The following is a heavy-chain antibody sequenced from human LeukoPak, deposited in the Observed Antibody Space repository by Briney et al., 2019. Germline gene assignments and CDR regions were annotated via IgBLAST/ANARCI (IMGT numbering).Heavy chain of an antibody. V-gene: IGHV3-9*01. D-gene: IGHD6-19*01. CDR1: GFTFYNYA. CDR3: AKVRGTYSSGYFFDY. Sequence: PGGSLRLSCAASGFTFYNYAMHWVRQAPGKGLEWLSIISWNSGYIGYAGSVKGRFTISRDNAKKSLDLQMNSLRAEDTAFYYCAKVRGTYSSGYFFDYWGQGTLVTVSS. CDR2: ISWNSGYI. J-gene: IGHJ4*02.